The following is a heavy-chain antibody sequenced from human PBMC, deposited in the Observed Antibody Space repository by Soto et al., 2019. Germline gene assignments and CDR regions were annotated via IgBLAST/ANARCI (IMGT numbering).Heavy chain of an antibody. Sequence: GGSLRLSCAASGFTFSSYGMHWVRQAPGKGLEWVAVISYDGSNKYYADSVKGRFTISRDNSKNTLYLQMNSLRAEDTAVYYCAKAEVEMATTYYFDYWGQGTLVTVSS. CDR3: AKAEVEMATTYYFDY. J-gene: IGHJ4*02. CDR2: ISYDGSNK. CDR1: GFTFSSYG. D-gene: IGHD5-12*01. V-gene: IGHV3-30*18.